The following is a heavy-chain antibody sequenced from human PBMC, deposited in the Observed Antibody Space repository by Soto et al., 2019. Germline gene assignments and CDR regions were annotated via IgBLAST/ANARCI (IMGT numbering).Heavy chain of an antibody. V-gene: IGHV3-21*01. Sequence: EVQLVESGGGLVKPGGSLRLSCAASGFTFSSYSMNWVRQAPGKGLEWVSSISSSSSYIYYADSVKGRFTISRDNAKNSRYLQMNSLRAEDTAVYYCARDYIPSPLTGTTQHFDYWGQGTLVTVSS. CDR2: ISSSSSYI. D-gene: IGHD1-7*01. CDR1: GFTFSSYS. J-gene: IGHJ4*02. CDR3: ARDYIPSPLTGTTQHFDY.